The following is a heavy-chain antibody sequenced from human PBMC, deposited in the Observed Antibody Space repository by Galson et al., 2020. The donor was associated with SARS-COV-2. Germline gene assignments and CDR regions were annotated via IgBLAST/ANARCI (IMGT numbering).Heavy chain of an antibody. CDR1: GFTFSSYA. Sequence: GGSLRLSCAASGFTFSSYAMHWVRQAPGKGPEWVAVIVYDGSDKHYAASVKGRFTISRDNSKNTLFLQMNSLRAEDTAVYYCAKEVEGLDYWGQGTLATVSS. J-gene: IGHJ4*02. CDR3: AKEVEGLDY. CDR2: IVYDGSDK. V-gene: IGHV3-30*01.